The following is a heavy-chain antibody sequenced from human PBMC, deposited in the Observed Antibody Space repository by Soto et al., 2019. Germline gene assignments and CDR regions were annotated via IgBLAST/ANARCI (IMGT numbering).Heavy chain of an antibody. D-gene: IGHD1-20*01. Sequence: SLRLSCTTSGFTFSDYVMIWFRQAAGKGLEWVSFIRSKANTGTTEYAASVKGRFTISRDDSKSIAYLQMNSLETEDTAVYYCSRVARSSLGIHYYYMDVWGTGIMVTVSS. CDR1: GFTFSDYV. CDR2: IRSKANTGTT. CDR3: SRVARSSLGIHYYYMDV. J-gene: IGHJ6*03. V-gene: IGHV3-49*03.